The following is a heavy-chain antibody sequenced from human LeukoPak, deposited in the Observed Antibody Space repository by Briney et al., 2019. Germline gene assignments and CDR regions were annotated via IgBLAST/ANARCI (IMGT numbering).Heavy chain of an antibody. D-gene: IGHD3-22*01. V-gene: IGHV3-21*01. Sequence: GGSLRLSCAASGFTFNNYNMNWVRPAPGKGLEWVSSISTSSNHIFYADSVKGRFTISRDNAKNSLYLQMNSLRAEDPAVYYCARDKYYDINGYGYYMDVWGKGTTVTISS. J-gene: IGHJ6*03. CDR2: ISTSSNHI. CDR3: ARDKYYDINGYGYYMDV. CDR1: GFTFNNYN.